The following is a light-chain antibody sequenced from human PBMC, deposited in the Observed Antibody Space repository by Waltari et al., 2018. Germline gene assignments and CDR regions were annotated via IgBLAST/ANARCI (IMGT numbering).Light chain of an antibody. CDR1: SSDVGRYNS. CDR3: SFYTSSSLV. V-gene: IGLV2-14*03. CDR2: DVS. J-gene: IGLJ2*01. Sequence: QSALTQPASVSGSPGQSITISCAGTSSDVGRYNSVSWYQQHPGKAPKLMIYDVSYRPSGVSNRFSGSKSGNTASLTISGLQAEDEADYYCSFYTSSSLVFGGGTKLTVL.